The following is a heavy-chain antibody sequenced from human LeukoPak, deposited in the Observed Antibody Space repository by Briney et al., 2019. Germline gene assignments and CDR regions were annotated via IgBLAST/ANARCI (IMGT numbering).Heavy chain of an antibody. V-gene: IGHV3-23*01. D-gene: IGHD3-22*01. J-gene: IGHJ4*02. CDR3: AKDQSTSSYYDTSGAKGPFDY. CDR2: ISGSGGGT. CDR1: GFTFSSHA. Sequence: RGSPRLSCAASGFTFSSHAMSWVRQAPGKGLEGGSGISGSGGGTYYADSLRGRFSTSRDKSQNTLYLQMNSLRAEDTAVYYCAKDQSTSSYYDTSGAKGPFDYWGQGTPVTVSS.